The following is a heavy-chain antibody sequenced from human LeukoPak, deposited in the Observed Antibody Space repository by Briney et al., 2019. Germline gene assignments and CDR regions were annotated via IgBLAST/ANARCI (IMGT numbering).Heavy chain of an antibody. V-gene: IGHV4-59*08. J-gene: IGHJ3*02. CDR3: ARRNYYDSSGYHAAFDI. D-gene: IGHD3-22*01. CDR1: GASFSTYY. Sequence: SETLSLTCTVSGASFSTYYWSWIRQPPGKGLEWIGYIYYSGSTNYNPSLKSRVTMSVDTAKNQLSLKLSSVTAADTAVYYCARRNYYDSSGYHAAFDIWGQGTMVTVSS. CDR2: IYYSGST.